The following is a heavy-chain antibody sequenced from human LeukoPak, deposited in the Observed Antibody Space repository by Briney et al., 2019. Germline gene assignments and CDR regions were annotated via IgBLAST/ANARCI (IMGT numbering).Heavy chain of an antibody. Sequence: GGSLRLSCAASGFTFSSYSMNWVRQAPGKGLEWISYITNSGSDIEYADSVKGRFTISWDNAKKSLYLEMNTLRAEDTAIYYCACPYRSRFDYWGQGTLVTVSS. J-gene: IGHJ4*02. V-gene: IGHV3-21*05. CDR3: ACPYRSRFDY. CDR2: ITNSGSDI. CDR1: GFTFSSYS. D-gene: IGHD6-13*01.